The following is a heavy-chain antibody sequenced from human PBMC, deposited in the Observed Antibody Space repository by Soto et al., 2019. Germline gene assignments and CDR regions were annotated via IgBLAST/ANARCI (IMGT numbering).Heavy chain of an antibody. CDR2: INAGNGNT. CDR3: ASESYGGEFDY. V-gene: IGHV1-3*05. D-gene: IGHD4-17*01. J-gene: IGHJ4*02. CDR1: GCTFTSYA. Sequence: QVQLVQSGAEEKKPGASVKVSCKASGCTFTSYAMHWVRQAPGQRLEWMGGINAGNGNTKYSLKFQGRVTITRDTSASTVYMELSSLRSEDTAVYYCASESYGGEFDYWGQGTLVTVSS.